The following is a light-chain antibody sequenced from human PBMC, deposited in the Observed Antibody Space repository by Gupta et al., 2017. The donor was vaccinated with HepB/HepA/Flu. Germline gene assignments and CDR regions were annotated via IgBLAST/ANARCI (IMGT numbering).Light chain of an antibody. V-gene: IGLV1-36*01. CDR3: AAWDDSLNGPV. CDR2: YDD. Sequence: QSVLTQPPSVSEAPRQRVTISCSGSSSNIGNNAVNWYQQLPGKAPKLLIYYDDRRPSGVPARFSGSKSGTSASLAISGLQAEDEADYYCAAWDDSLNGPVFGGGTKLTVL. J-gene: IGLJ2*01. CDR1: SSNIGNNA.